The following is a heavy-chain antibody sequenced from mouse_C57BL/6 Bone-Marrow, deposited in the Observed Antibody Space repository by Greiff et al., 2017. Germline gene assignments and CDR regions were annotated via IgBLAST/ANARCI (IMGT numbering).Heavy chain of an antibody. CDR3: AREGDYYAMDY. CDR1: GYTFTNYW. J-gene: IGHJ4*01. CDR2: IYPGGGYT. V-gene: IGHV1-63*01. Sequence: QVQLQQSGAELVRPGTSVKMSCKASGYTFTNYWIGWAKQRPGHGLEWIGDIYPGGGYTNYNEKFKGNATLTADKSSSTAYMQFSSLTSEDSAIYYCAREGDYYAMDYWGQGTSVTVSS.